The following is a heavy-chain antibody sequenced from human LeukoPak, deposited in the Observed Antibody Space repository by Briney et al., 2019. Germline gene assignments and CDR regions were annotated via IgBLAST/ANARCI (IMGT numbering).Heavy chain of an antibody. CDR3: ATSPSDDSPSDY. Sequence: GESLKISCKGSGYSFTSYWIGWVRQMPGKGLEWMGIIYPVDSDTKYSPSFQGQVTISVDKSISTAYLQWGSLKASDTAIYYCATSPSDDSPSDYWGQGTLVTVSS. CDR1: GYSFTSYW. J-gene: IGHJ4*02. D-gene: IGHD4-11*01. V-gene: IGHV5-51*01. CDR2: IYPVDSDT.